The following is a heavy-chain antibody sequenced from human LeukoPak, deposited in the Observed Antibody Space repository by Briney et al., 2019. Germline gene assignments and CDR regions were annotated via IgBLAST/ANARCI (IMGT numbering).Heavy chain of an antibody. J-gene: IGHJ6*03. D-gene: IGHD2-2*01. CDR2: INPNSGGT. V-gene: IGHV1-2*02. CDR3: AREVLPAATYMDV. Sequence: ASVKVSCKSSGYTFIGYYMHWVRQAPGQGLEWMGWINPNSGGTNYAQKFQGRVTMTRDTSISTAYMELSRLRSDDTAVYYCAREVLPAATYMDVWGKGTTVTISS. CDR1: GYTFIGYY.